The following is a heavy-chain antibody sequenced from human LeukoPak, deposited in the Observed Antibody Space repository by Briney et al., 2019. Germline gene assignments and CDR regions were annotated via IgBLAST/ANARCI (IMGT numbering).Heavy chain of an antibody. CDR1: GFTFSSYA. J-gene: IGHJ4*02. D-gene: IGHD3-9*01. CDR2: ISDSGGST. V-gene: IGHV3-23*01. CDR3: VKDLTGTWSFDY. Sequence: GGSLRLSCAASGFTFSSYAMTWVRQSPGKGLEWVSTISDSGGSTYYADSVKGRFTISRDNSKNALYLQLTSLRLEDTALYYCVKDLTGTWSFDYWGQGTLVTVSS.